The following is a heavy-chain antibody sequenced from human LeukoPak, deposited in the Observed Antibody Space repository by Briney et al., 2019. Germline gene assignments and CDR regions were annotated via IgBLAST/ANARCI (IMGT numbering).Heavy chain of an antibody. CDR1: GYTLTQLF. CDR3: VVVPGYYMYV. CDR2: FHPEDLKT. D-gene: IGHD2-2*01. V-gene: IGHV1-24*01. Sequence: GASVKVSCKVSGYTLTQLFMHWVRQAPGKGLEWMGGFHPEDLKTIYAQKFQGRVTMTEDTSTDTAYMELRSLRSEDTAVYYCVVVPGYYMYVWGKGTTVTVSS. J-gene: IGHJ6*03.